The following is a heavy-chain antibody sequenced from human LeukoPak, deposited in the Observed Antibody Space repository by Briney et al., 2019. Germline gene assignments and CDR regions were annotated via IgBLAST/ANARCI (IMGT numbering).Heavy chain of an antibody. CDR3: AREEGTAIHY. V-gene: IGHV4-59*01. CDR2: IYYSGST. CDR1: GGSISSYY. D-gene: IGHD2-21*02. J-gene: IGHJ4*02. Sequence: PSETLSLTCTVSGGSISSYYWSWTRQPPGKGLEWIGYIYYSGSTNYNPSLKSRATISVDTSKNQFSLKLSSVTAADTAVYYCAREEGTAIHYWGQGTLVTVSS.